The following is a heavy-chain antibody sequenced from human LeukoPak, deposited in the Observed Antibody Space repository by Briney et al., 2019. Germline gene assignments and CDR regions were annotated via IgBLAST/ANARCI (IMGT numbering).Heavy chain of an antibody. CDR1: GFTFSSYW. CDR3: AKDPTGDLGAFDI. CDR2: IKQDGSEK. Sequence: GGSLRLSCAASGFTFSSYWMSWVRQAPRKGLEWVANIKQDGSEKYYVDSVKGRFTISRDNAKNSLYLQMNSLRAEDTALYYCAKDPTGDLGAFDIWGQGTMVTVSS. J-gene: IGHJ3*02. D-gene: IGHD7-27*01. V-gene: IGHV3-7*03.